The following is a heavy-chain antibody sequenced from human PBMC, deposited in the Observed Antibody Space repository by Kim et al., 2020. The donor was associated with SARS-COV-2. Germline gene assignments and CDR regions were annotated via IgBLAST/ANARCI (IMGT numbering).Heavy chain of an antibody. CDR2: IYTSGST. CDR3: ARSYYYDSSGYRSDAFDI. CDR1: GGSISSGSYY. J-gene: IGHJ3*02. D-gene: IGHD3-22*01. Sequence: SETLSLTCTVSGGSISSGSYYWSWIRQPAGKGLEWIGRIYTSGSTNYNPSLKSRVTISVDTSKNQFSLKLSSVTAADTAVYYCARSYYYDSSGYRSDAFDIWGQGTMVTVSS. V-gene: IGHV4-61*02.